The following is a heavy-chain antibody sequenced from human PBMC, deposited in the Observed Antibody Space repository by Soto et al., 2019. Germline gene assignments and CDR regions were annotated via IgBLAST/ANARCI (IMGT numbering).Heavy chain of an antibody. J-gene: IGHJ2*01. Sequence: QVQLQESGPGLVKPSETLSLTCTVSGVSVSSGSYYWTWIRQPPGKGLEWIGYISYSGSTNYNPSLKSRVTISIDKSKNQFSLRLSSVTAADTAMYYCARTIRVQVAAAVHWYFDLWGRGTLVTVSS. CDR1: GVSVSSGSYY. V-gene: IGHV4-61*01. CDR2: ISYSGST. CDR3: ARTIRVQVAAAVHWYFDL. D-gene: IGHD6-19*01.